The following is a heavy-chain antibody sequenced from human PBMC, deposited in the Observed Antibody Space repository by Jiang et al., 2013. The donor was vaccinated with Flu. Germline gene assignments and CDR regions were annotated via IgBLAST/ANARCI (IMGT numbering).Heavy chain of an antibody. CDR3: ARVEGRYGSGRYHDAFDI. CDR2: IKQDGSEK. D-gene: IGHD3-10*01. V-gene: IGHV3-7*03. CDR1: GFTFSSYW. Sequence: RLSCAASGFTFSSYWMSWVRQAPGKGLEWVANIKQDGSEKYYVDSVKGRFTISRDNAKNSLYLQMNSLRAEDTAVYYCARVEGRYGSGRYHDAFDIWGQGTMVTVSS. J-gene: IGHJ3*02.